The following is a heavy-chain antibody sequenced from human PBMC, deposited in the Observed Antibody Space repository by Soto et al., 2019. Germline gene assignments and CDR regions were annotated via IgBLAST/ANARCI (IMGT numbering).Heavy chain of an antibody. D-gene: IGHD3-16*01. CDR1: GFTFSSYA. V-gene: IGHV3-73*01. J-gene: IGHJ4*02. CDR3: TRLEGHLFGFDF. CDR2: IKNKANSYVT. Sequence: GGSLRLSCAASGFTFSSYAMSWVRQASGKGLEWVGRIKNKANSYVTAYAASVKGRFTVSRDDSKNTAYLQMDSLRTEDTAVYYCTRLEGHLFGFDFWGQGTLVTVSS.